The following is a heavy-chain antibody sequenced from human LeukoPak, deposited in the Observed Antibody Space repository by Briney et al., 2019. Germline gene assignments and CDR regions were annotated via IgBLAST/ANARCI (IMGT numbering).Heavy chain of an antibody. D-gene: IGHD2-8*02. CDR1: GFTFSSYH. J-gene: IGHJ3*02. CDR2: ISGSGSTT. Sequence: GGSLRFSCAVSGFTFSSYHMTWVRQAPGKGLKWVSAISGSGSTTYYADPVKGRFTISRDNSKNTLYLQMNSLSAEDTAVYYCAHYSTGVNYGGLAFDIWGQGTMVTVSS. V-gene: IGHV3-23*01. CDR3: AHYSTGVNYGGLAFDI.